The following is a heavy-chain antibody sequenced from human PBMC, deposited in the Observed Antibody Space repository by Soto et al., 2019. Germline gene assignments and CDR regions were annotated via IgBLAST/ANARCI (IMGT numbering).Heavy chain of an antibody. CDR3: AREAYDILTGHRYFDY. CDR1: GFTFSDYY. V-gene: IGHV3-11*01. D-gene: IGHD3-9*01. Sequence: GGSLRLSCAASGFTFSDYYMSWIRQAPGKGLEWVSYISSSGSTIYYADSVKGRFTISRDNAKNSLYLQMNSLRAEDTAVYYCAREAYDILTGHRYFDYWGQGTLVTVSS. CDR2: ISSSGSTI. J-gene: IGHJ4*02.